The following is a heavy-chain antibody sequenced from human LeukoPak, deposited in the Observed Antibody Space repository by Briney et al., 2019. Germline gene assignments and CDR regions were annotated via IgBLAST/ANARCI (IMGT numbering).Heavy chain of an antibody. CDR2: INPNSGGT. V-gene: IGHV1-2*02. CDR3: ARDYITIFGVVMIKAPWFDP. J-gene: IGHJ5*02. Sequence: ASVKVSCKASGYTFTGYYMHWVRQAPGQGLEWMGWINPNSGGTNYAQKFQGRVTMTRDTSISTAYMELSRLRSDDTAVYYCARDYITIFGVVMIKAPWFDPWGQGTLVTVSS. CDR1: GYTFTGYY. D-gene: IGHD3-3*01.